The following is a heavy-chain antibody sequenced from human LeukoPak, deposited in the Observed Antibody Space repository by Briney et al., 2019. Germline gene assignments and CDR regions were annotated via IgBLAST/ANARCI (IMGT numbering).Heavy chain of an antibody. Sequence: SGGSLRLSCAASGFTFDDYAMHWVRQAPGKGLEWVSGIGWNSGSIGYADSVKGRFTISRDNAKNSLYLQMNSLRAEDMALYYCAKDSGYSGYEPTFDYWGQGTLVTVSS. CDR1: GFTFDDYA. J-gene: IGHJ4*02. CDR2: IGWNSGSI. CDR3: AKDSGYSGYEPTFDY. D-gene: IGHD5-12*01. V-gene: IGHV3-9*03.